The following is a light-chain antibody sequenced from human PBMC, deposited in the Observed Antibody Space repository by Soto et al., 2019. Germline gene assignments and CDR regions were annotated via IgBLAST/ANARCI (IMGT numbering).Light chain of an antibody. CDR1: QSVTGNY. CDR3: QQYGSPPHT. CDR2: EAD. V-gene: IGKV3-20*01. J-gene: IGKJ4*01. Sequence: EIVLTQSPGTLSLSPGERATLSCRASQSVTGNYVAWHQQKPGQAPRLLIYEADTRATGISDRFSAGGSGTDVTLTSSRLEPEDFALYYCQQYGSPPHTFGGGTQVEIK.